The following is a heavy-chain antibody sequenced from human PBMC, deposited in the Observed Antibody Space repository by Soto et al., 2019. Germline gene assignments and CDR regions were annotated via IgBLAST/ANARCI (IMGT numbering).Heavy chain of an antibody. J-gene: IGHJ5*02. CDR1: GFSFSTYW. CDR2: INRDGSST. D-gene: IGHD3-16*01. V-gene: IGHV3-74*01. Sequence: GGSLRLSCAASGFSFSTYWMHWVRQVPGKGLVWVSRINRDGSSTDYAGSVKGRFTIPRDNAKNTLFLQMDNLRAEATAVYFCERDRRRCIRNVGYAGNWFDPWGQGTRVTVSS. CDR3: ERDRRRCIRNVGYAGNWFDP.